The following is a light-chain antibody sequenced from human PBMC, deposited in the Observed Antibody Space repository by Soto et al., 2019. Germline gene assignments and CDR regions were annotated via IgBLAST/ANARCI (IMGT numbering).Light chain of an antibody. CDR1: QSLLHSNGYNY. Sequence: DIVVTQSPLTLPVTPGETASICCRSSQSLLHSNGYNYLDWYLQKPGQSPQLLIYLGSNRASGVPDRFSGSGSGTDFTLKISRVEAEDVGVYYCVQALQSPPWTFGQGTKVDIK. CDR3: VQALQSPPWT. CDR2: LGS. J-gene: IGKJ1*01. V-gene: IGKV2-28*01.